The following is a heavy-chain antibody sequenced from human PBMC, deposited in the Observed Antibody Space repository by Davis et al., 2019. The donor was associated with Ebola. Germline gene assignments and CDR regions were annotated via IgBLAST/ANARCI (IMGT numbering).Heavy chain of an antibody. Sequence: GESLKISCTASGFTFASHAMGWVRQAPGKGLEWVSSITGSGGSTYYADSVKGRFTISRDNSNNTLYLQMNSLRAEDTAVYYCARSSYQPDYWGQGTLVTVST. CDR2: ITGSGGST. CDR1: GFTFASHA. CDR3: ARSSYQPDY. D-gene: IGHD2-2*01. J-gene: IGHJ4*02. V-gene: IGHV3-23*01.